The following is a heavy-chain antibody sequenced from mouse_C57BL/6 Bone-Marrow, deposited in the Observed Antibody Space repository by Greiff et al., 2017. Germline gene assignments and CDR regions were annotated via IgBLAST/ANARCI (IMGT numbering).Heavy chain of an antibody. CDR1: GYTFTSYW. CDR3: ARSGPLGRSFDY. V-gene: IGHV1-55*01. J-gene: IGHJ2*01. CDR2: IYPTSGRT. D-gene: IGHD4-1*01. Sequence: VKLMESGAELVKPGASVKMSCKASGYTFTSYWITWVKQRPGQGLEWIGDIYPTSGRTNYNEKFKRKAILTVDTSSNTAYMQLSSLTSEDSAVFYCARSGPLGRSFDYWGQGTTLTVSS.